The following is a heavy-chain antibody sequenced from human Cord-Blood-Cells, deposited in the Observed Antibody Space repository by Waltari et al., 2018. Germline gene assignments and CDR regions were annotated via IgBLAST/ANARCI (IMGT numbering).Heavy chain of an antibody. D-gene: IGHD3-3*01. CDR2: IYWDDDK. CDR1: GFSLSTSGVG. J-gene: IGHJ3*02. CDR3: AHRPPNYDFWSGYYDAFDI. V-gene: IGHV2-5*02. Sequence: QITLKESGPTLVKPTQTLTLTCTFSGFSLSTSGVGVGWIRQPPGKALEWLALIYWDDDKRYSPSLKSRLTSTKDTSKNQVVLTMTNMDPVDTATYYCAHRPPNYDFWSGYYDAFDIWGQGTMVTVSS.